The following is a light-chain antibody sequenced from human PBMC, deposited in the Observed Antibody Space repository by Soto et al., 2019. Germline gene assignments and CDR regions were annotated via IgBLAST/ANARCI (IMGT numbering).Light chain of an antibody. CDR3: QQYDSPPWT. CDR2: AAS. Sequence: EIVLTQSPGTLSLSPGETATLSCRASHIVSSNYLAWYQQKPGKTPMLLIYAASSRATGIPARFRGSGSGTDFTLTISGLEPEDFAVYYCQQYDSPPWTFGQGTKVEIK. J-gene: IGKJ1*01. CDR1: HIVSSNY. V-gene: IGKV3-20*01.